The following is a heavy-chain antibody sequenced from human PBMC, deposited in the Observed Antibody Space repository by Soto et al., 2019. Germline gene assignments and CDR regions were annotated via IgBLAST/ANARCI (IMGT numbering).Heavy chain of an antibody. CDR2: IYDNGDTT. V-gene: IGHV3-23*01. D-gene: IGHD1-26*01. CDR3: AKDLSFSGSYDFDY. J-gene: IGHJ4*02. Sequence: EVQLLESGGGLVQPGGSLRLSCAASGFTFSNYAMAWVRQAPGKGLEWVSSIYDNGDTTFYADSVKGRFTISRDNSKNTLYVQMNSLRAEDTALYYCAKDLSFSGSYDFDYWGQGALVTVSS. CDR1: GFTFSNYA.